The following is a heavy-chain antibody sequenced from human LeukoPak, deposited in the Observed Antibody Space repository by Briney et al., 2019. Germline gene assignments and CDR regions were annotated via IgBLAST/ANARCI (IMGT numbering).Heavy chain of an antibody. J-gene: IGHJ4*02. Sequence: ASVKVSCKASGYTFTSYAMHWVRQAPGQRLEWMGWINAGNGNTKYSQEFQGRVTITRDTSASTAYMELSSLRSEDMAVYYCARSESSSWYFLYWGQGTLVTVSS. V-gene: IGHV1-3*03. CDR1: GYTFTSYA. CDR2: INAGNGNT. CDR3: ARSESSSWYFLY. D-gene: IGHD6-13*01.